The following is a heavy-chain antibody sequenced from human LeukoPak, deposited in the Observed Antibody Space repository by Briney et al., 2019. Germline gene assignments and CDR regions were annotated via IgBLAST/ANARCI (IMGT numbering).Heavy chain of an antibody. D-gene: IGHD1-1*01. V-gene: IGHV3-30*02. CDR1: GFTFSSYG. CDR3: ARTYKGRDAFDI. J-gene: IGHJ3*02. Sequence: GGSLRLSCAASGFTFSSYGMHWVRQAPGKGLEWVAFIRYDGSNKYYADSVKGRFTISRDNSKNTLYLQMNSLRAEDTAVYYCARTYKGRDAFDIWGQGTMVTVSS. CDR2: IRYDGSNK.